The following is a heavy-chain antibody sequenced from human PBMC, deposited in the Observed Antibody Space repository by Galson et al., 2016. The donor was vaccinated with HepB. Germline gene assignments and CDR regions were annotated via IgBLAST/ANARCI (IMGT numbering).Heavy chain of an antibody. CDR2: MYYSGNI. D-gene: IGHD3-16*01. CDR3: ARGGPAHNWFDP. Sequence: SETLSLTCAVSGVSINDYYWSWIRQPPGKGLEWIAYMYYSGNINYNPSLKSRVTVLADRSKNELSLRMTSMTAAATAVYYCARGGPAHNWFDPWGQGTPVTVSS. V-gene: IGHV4-59*01. J-gene: IGHJ5*02. CDR1: GVSINDYY.